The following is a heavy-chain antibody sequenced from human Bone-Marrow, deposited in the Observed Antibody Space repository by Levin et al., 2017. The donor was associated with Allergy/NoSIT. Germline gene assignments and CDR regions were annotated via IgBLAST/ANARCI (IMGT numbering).Heavy chain of an antibody. CDR2: INHSGST. D-gene: IGHD2-15*01. CDR3: ARGTTYTGTYSGGFYYFDF. J-gene: IGHJ4*02. CDR1: GGSFRDYH. V-gene: IGHV4-34*01. Sequence: SQTLSLPCAVYGGSFRDYHWTWIRQTPEKGLEWIGKINHSGSTIYNPSLKRRVAISVDTSKNQFFLELTSVTAADTAVYYCARGTTYTGTYSGGFYYFDFWGQGTLVTVSS.